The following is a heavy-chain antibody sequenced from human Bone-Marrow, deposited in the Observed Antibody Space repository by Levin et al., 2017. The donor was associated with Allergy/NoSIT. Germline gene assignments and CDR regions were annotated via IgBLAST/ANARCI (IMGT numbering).Heavy chain of an antibody. CDR1: GFSLSDYT. D-gene: IGHD3-3*01. J-gene: IGHJ5*02. Sequence: GGSLRLSCLASGFSLSDYTVNWVRQAPGKGLEWISSISGSSSYIFYADSIKGRFTVSRDNAQNSVYLQMDSLTPEDTAVYFCARVQDRGFLSAFGWFDPWGQGTLVSVSS. CDR2: ISGSSSYI. V-gene: IGHV3-21*06. CDR3: ARVQDRGFLSAFGWFDP.